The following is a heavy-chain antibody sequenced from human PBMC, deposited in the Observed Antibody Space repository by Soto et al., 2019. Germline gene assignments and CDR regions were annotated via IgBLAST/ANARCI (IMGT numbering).Heavy chain of an antibody. CDR1: GFTFTSSA. J-gene: IGHJ4*02. V-gene: IGHV1-58*02. CDR2: IVVGSGNT. D-gene: IGHD5-12*01. CDR3: AAQLGYSGYLHFDY. Sequence: GASVKVSCKASGFTFTSSAMQWVRQARGQRLEWIGWIVVGSGNTNYAQKFQERVTITRDMSTSTAYMELSSLRSEDTAVYYCAAQLGYSGYLHFDYWGQGTLVTVSS.